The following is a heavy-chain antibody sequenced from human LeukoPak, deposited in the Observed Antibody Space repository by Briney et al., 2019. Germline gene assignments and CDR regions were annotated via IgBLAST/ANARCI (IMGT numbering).Heavy chain of an antibody. D-gene: IGHD2/OR15-2a*01. V-gene: IGHV4-59*01. CDR3: PVIAQGAFDI. Sequence: SETLSLTCTVSGGSISSYYWSWIRQPPGKGLEWIGYLYYRGSPNYNPSLQSRVTISVDTSKNQFSLKLSSVTAADTAVYYCPVIAQGAFDIWGQGTMVTVSS. J-gene: IGHJ3*02. CDR1: GGSISSYY. CDR2: LYYRGSP.